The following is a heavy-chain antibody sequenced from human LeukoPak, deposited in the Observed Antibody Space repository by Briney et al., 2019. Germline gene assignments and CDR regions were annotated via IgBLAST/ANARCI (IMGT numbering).Heavy chain of an antibody. D-gene: IGHD3-3*01. CDR1: GGSFRGYY. V-gene: IGHV4-34*01. Sequence: SETLSLTCAVYGGSFRGYYWSWIRQPPGKGLEWIGEINHSGSTNYHPSLKSRVTISVDTSKNQFSLKLSSVTAADTAVYYCARGVNDFWSGYSHGWFDPWGQGTLVTVSS. CDR2: INHSGST. J-gene: IGHJ5*02. CDR3: ARGVNDFWSGYSHGWFDP.